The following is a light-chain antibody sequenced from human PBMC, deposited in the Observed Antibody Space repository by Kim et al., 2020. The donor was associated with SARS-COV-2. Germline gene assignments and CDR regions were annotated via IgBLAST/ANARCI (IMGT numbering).Light chain of an antibody. J-gene: IGKJ1*01. CDR1: QDITTA. Sequence: GDRVTITCRASQDITTALAWYQQKPGKTPKLLMYDVSTLESGVPSRFSGSGSGTDFTLTIGSLQPEDFATYYCQQFKNYPRTFGQGTTV. CDR3: QQFKNYPRT. CDR2: DVS. V-gene: IGKV1D-13*01.